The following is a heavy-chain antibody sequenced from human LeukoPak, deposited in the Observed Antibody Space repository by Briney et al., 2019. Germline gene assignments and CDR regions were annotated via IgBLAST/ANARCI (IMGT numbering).Heavy chain of an antibody. CDR1: GGSISSYY. CDR3: ARHTAEKYNWFDR. Sequence: SETLPLTCTVSGGSISSYYWSWIRQPPGKGLEWIGYIYYSGSTNYNPSLKSRVTISVDTSKNQFSLKVSSVTAADTAVYYCARHTAEKYNWFDRWGQGTLVTVSS. V-gene: IGHV4-59*08. J-gene: IGHJ5*02. D-gene: IGHD5-24*01. CDR2: IYYSGST.